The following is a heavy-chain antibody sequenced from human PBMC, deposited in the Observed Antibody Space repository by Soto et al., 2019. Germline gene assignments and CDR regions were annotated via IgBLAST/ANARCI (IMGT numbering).Heavy chain of an antibody. CDR1: GITFSSYA. CDR3: AKEDIVVVPAAADH. CDR2: ISGSGGTT. J-gene: IGHJ4*02. Sequence: EVKLLESGGGLVQPGGSLRLSCAASGITFSSYAMSWVRQAPGKGLEWVSGISGSGGTTYYADSVKGRFTISRDNSKNTLYLQMNSLRAEDTAVNYCAKEDIVVVPAAADHWGQGTLVTVSS. D-gene: IGHD2-2*01. V-gene: IGHV3-23*01.